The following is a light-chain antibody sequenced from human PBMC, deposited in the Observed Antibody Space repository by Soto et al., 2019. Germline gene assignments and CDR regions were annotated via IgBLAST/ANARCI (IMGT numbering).Light chain of an antibody. CDR1: QTISSN. V-gene: IGKV3-15*01. Sequence: DIVMTQSPATLSVSPGERATLSCRASQTISSNLAWYQQKPGQTPRLLIYGASTRAAGIPARFSGSGSGTDFTLTITSLQSEDFAVYYCQQYNNWPPFTFGHGTKVEIK. CDR2: GAS. CDR3: QQYNNWPPFT. J-gene: IGKJ3*01.